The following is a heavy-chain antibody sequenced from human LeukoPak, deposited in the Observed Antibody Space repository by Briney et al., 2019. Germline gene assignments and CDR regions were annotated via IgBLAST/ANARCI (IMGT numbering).Heavy chain of an antibody. J-gene: IGHJ4*02. CDR1: GFTFDNYA. Sequence: PGGSLRLSCAGSGFTFDNYAMHWVRQAPGKGLEWVAVIWHDATKTYYVDSVKGRFTISRDNSKNTLYLQMTRLRAEDTAVYYCARTMFDFWRARYPLAFNYWGQGTPVTVSS. CDR3: ARTMFDFWRARYPLAFNY. D-gene: IGHD3-3*01. V-gene: IGHV3-30*04. CDR2: IWHDATKT.